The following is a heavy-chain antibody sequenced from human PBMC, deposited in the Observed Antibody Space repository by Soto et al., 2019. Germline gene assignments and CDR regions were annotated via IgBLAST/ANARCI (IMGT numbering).Heavy chain of an antibody. Sequence: ASVKVSCKASGGTFSSYAISWVRQAHGQGLEWMGGIIPIFGTANYAQKFQGRVTITADESTSTAYMELSSLRSEDTAVYYCARDNSITMVRGVRYNWFDPWGQGTLVTVSS. CDR1: GGTFSSYA. D-gene: IGHD3-10*01. J-gene: IGHJ5*02. V-gene: IGHV1-69*13. CDR2: IIPIFGTA. CDR3: ARDNSITMVRGVRYNWFDP.